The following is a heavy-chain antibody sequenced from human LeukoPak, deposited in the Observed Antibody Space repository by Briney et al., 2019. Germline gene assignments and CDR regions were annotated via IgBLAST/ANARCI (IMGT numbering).Heavy chain of an antibody. D-gene: IGHD3-10*01. CDR3: ARDGRGSRSSWFDP. J-gene: IGHJ5*02. Sequence: ASVKVSCKASGYSFTGYYMHWVRQAPGQGLEWMGWINPNSGDTGYAQKFQGRVTITSNASISTSYMELSSLRSEDTAVYYCARDGRGSRSSWFDPWGQGTLVIVSS. CDR1: GYSFTGYY. CDR2: INPNSGDT. V-gene: IGHV1-8*03.